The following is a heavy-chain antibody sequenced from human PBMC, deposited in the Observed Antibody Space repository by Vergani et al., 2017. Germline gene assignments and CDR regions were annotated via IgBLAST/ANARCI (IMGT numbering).Heavy chain of an antibody. CDR1: GFTFSSYS. V-gene: IGHV3-21*01. Sequence: EVQLVESGGGLVKPGGSLRLSCAASGFTFSSYSMNWVRQAPGKGLEWVSSISSSSSYIYYADSVKGRFTISRDNAKNSLYLQMNSLRAEDTAVYYCARVGYDFGSEGEGDYYYYGMDVWGQGTTVTVSS. CDR3: ARVGYDFGSEGEGDYYYYGMDV. J-gene: IGHJ6*02. CDR2: ISSSSSYI. D-gene: IGHD3-3*01.